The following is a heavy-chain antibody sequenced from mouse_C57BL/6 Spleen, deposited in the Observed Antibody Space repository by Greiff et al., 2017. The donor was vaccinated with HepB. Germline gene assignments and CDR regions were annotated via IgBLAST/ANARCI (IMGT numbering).Heavy chain of an antibody. D-gene: IGHD2-5*01. CDR3: AREDYSNFDY. CDR2: ISDGGSYT. V-gene: IGHV5-4*01. J-gene: IGHJ2*01. Sequence: DVQLVESGGGLVKPGGSLKLSCAASGFTFSSYAMSWVRQTPEKRLEWVATISDGGSYTYYPDNVKGRFTISRDNAKNNLYLQMSHLKSEDTAMYYCAREDYSNFDYWGQGTTLTVSS. CDR1: GFTFSSYA.